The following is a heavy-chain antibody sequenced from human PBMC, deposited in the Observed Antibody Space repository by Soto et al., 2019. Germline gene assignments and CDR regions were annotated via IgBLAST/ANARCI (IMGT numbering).Heavy chain of an antibody. V-gene: IGHV4-61*01. CDR1: GGSVSSGSYY. CDR2: IYYSGST. D-gene: IGHD3-16*01. CDR3: ARDPGPPIKFGNYYYGMDV. Sequence: SETLSLTCTVSGGSVSSGSYYWSWVRQPPGKGLEWIGYIYYSGSTNYNPSLKSRVTISVDTSKNQFSLKLSSVTAADTAVYYCARDPGPPIKFGNYYYGMDVWGQGTTVTVSS. J-gene: IGHJ6*02.